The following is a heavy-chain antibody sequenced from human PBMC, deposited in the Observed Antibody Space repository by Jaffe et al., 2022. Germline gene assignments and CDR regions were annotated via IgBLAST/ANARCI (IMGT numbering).Heavy chain of an antibody. D-gene: IGHD2-2*02. V-gene: IGHV3-74*01. CDR2: INEDGSGA. J-gene: IGHJ4*02. Sequence: EVQLVESGGDLVQPGGSLRLSCAASGFTFSDYWMHWVRQAPGKGLVWVSGINEDGSGARYADSVKGRFTMSRDNAKNTLHLQMNSLRVEDMGIYYCGRDVPGTIPIDFWGLGTLVTVSP. CDR3: GRDVPGTIPIDF. CDR1: GFTFSDYW.